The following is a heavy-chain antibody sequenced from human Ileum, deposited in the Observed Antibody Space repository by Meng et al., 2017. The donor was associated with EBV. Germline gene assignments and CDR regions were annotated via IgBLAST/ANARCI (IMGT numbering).Heavy chain of an antibody. CDR1: GASVSSAHSF. J-gene: IGHJ4*02. CDR2: MSYSGST. V-gene: IGHV4-61*01. Sequence: QVQLSYAGPVLVQPSETLSLSCTVSGASVSSAHSFWTWIRQPPGKGLEWIGYMSYSGSTNYSPPLESRVTISVDTSKNQFSLKLSSVTAADTAVYYCAGDPHSGSPHWGQGTLVTVSS. D-gene: IGHD1-26*01. CDR3: AGDPHSGSPH.